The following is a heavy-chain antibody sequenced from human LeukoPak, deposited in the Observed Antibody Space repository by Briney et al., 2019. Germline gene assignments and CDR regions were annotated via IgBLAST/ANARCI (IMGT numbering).Heavy chain of an antibody. D-gene: IGHD3-22*01. V-gene: IGHV4-39*01. CDR3: AMEPDYYDSRGYYY. CDR2: VYYTGVT. CDR1: GDSISGSSFY. J-gene: IGHJ4*02. Sequence: SPETLSLTCSVSGDSISGSSFYWGWIRQSPGKGLEWIGSVYYTGVTYDNPSLKSRVTMSVDTSKNQFSLKLSSVTAADTAVYYCAMEPDYYDSRGYYYWGQGTLVTVSS.